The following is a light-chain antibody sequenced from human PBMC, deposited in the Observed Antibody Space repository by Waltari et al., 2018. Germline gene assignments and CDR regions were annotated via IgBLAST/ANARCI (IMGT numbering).Light chain of an antibody. CDR2: HNR. CDR3: QVWHSISDHPGV. J-gene: IGLJ1*01. V-gene: IGLV3-21*02. Sequence: SYVLTQPPSVSVAPGPPTRITCGGDKIESKRVPGSQQKPGQAPVLLVYHNRDRPSRIPERFSGSNSGNTATLTITRVEAGDEAEYYCQVWHSISDHPGVFGTGTKVTVL. CDR1: KIESKR.